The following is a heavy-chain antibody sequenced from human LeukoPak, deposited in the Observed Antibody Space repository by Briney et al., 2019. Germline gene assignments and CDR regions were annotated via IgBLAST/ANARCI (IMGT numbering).Heavy chain of an antibody. V-gene: IGHV1-8*01. Sequence: ASVKVSCKASGYTFTSYDFNWVRQATGQRPEWMGWMSPNSGDTGYAQKFQDRVTMTRNTSISTAYMELSSLRSDDTAVYYCARDSDSSGAVGMDVWGQGTTVTVSS. CDR2: MSPNSGDT. D-gene: IGHD3-22*01. CDR1: GYTFTSYD. J-gene: IGHJ6*02. CDR3: ARDSDSSGAVGMDV.